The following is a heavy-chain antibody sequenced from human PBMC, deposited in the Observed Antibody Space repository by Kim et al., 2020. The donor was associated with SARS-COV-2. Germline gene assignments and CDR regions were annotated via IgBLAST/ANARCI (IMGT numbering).Heavy chain of an antibody. D-gene: IGHD2-21*02. Sequence: YADSVKGRFTISRHNSKNTLDLQMNSLRAEDTAVYYCAAHIVVVTAPDYWGQGTLVTVSS. V-gene: IGHV3-53*04. CDR3: AAHIVVVTAPDY. J-gene: IGHJ4*02.